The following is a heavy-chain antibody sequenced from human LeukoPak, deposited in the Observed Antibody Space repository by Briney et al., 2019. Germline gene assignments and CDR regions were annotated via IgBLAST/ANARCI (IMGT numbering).Heavy chain of an antibody. D-gene: IGHD2-21*02. Sequence: QARGSLRLSCSASGFTLSNYWMHRVRQAPGKGLVWVARLHSNGAFTTYADSVKGRFTISRDTAKNTLYLQMNSLRVEDTAVYYCARFVVVTAGDYWGQGTLVTVSS. J-gene: IGHJ4*01. CDR1: GFTLSNYW. V-gene: IGHV3-74*01. CDR3: ARFVVVTAGDY. CDR2: LHSNGAFT.